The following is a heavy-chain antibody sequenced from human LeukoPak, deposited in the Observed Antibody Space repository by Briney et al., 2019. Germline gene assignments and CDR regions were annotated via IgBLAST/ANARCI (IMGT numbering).Heavy chain of an antibody. D-gene: IGHD4-17*01. CDR2: ISGSVGST. V-gene: IGHV3-23*01. CDR3: PKDQSFYGDFPGGYDY. J-gene: IGHJ4*02. Sequence: GASLRLSCAASAFTVSIYAMSSVRQAPGKGLEWVSAISGSVGSTYYADSVTGRSTISRDNSKNTLYLQMNSLRAEDTAVYYCPKDQSFYGDFPGGYDYWGQGTLVTVSS. CDR1: AFTVSIYA.